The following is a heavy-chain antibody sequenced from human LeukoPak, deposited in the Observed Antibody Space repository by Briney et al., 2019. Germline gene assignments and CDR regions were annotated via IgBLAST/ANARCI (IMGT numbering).Heavy chain of an antibody. D-gene: IGHD3-22*01. V-gene: IGHV4-59*11. Sequence: SETLTLTCPVSSGSISSHYWSWIRQPPGKELEGIGYIYYSGSTDYNPSLKSRVTISVDTSKNQFSLKLSSVTAADTAVYYCARGPHYHDSSGYSPYYYYYMDVWGKGTTVTVSS. CDR2: IYYSGST. CDR3: ARGPHYHDSSGYSPYYYYYMDV. CDR1: SGSISSHY. J-gene: IGHJ6*03.